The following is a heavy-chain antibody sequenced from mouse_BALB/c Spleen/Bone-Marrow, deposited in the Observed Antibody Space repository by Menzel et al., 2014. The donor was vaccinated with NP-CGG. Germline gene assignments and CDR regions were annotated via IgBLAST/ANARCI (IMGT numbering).Heavy chain of an antibody. CDR3: TRDDGYYYFDY. D-gene: IGHD2-3*01. V-gene: IGHV5-6-4*01. CDR2: ISSGGSYT. J-gene: IGHJ2*01. Sequence: EVQLVESGGGLVKPGGSLKLSCAASGFTFSSYTMSWVRQTPEKGLEWVATISSGGSYTYYPDSVKGRFTISRDNAKNTLYLQMSSLKSEDTAMYYCTRDDGYYYFDYWGQGTTLTVSS. CDR1: GFTFSSYT.